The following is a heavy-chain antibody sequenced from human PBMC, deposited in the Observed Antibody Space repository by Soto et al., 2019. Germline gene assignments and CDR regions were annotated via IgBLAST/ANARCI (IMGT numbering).Heavy chain of an antibody. D-gene: IGHD6-13*01. J-gene: IGHJ4*02. CDR3: ARDLAAGDY. CDR1: GYTFINYY. CDR2: FNPTSGST. Sequence: QVQLVQSGAEVKKPGASVKLSCKASGYTFINYYIHWVRQAPGQGLEWMGIFNPTSGSTNYAQKFQARVTLTRDTSTRTVYMKLSSVRFDDTGVYYCARDLAAGDYWGQGTLVTVSS. V-gene: IGHV1-46*01.